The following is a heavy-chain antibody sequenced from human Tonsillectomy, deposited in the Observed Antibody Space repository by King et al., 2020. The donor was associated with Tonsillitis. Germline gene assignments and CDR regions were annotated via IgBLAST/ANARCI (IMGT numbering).Heavy chain of an antibody. Sequence: HVQLVESGAEVKKPGASVKVSCKASGYTFSSYGISWVRQAPGQGLEWKGWISGYNGNPNYAQKLQGRVTMTTDTSTSTAYMELRSLSSDDTAVYYCARDWRSTDCHYHPYSYIDVGGKGTTVTVSS. CDR3: ARDWRSTDCHYHPYSYIDV. J-gene: IGHJ6*03. CDR2: ISGYNGNP. V-gene: IGHV1-18*01. D-gene: IGHD2-21*02. CDR1: GYTFSSYG.